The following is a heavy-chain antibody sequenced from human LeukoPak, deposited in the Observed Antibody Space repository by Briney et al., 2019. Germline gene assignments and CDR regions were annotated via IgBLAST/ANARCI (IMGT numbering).Heavy chain of an antibody. V-gene: IGHV3-74*01. J-gene: IGHJ6*02. Sequence: GGSLRLSCAASGFTFSSYWMHWVRQAPGKGLVWVSRINSDGSSTSYADSVKGRFTISRDNAKNSLYLQMNSLRDEDTAVYYCARDLNIYDSSGYPRVWGQGTTVTVSS. CDR1: GFTFSSYW. D-gene: IGHD3-22*01. CDR3: ARDLNIYDSSGYPRV. CDR2: INSDGSST.